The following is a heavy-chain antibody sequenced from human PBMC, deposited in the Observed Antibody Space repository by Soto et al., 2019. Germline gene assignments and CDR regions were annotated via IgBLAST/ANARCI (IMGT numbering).Heavy chain of an antibody. CDR2: IYYSGST. CDR3: ASEVTTREYYFDY. V-gene: IGHV4-30-4*01. J-gene: IGHJ4*02. D-gene: IGHD4-4*01. CDR1: GGSISSGDYY. Sequence: TLSLTCTVSGGSISSGDYYWSWIRQPPGKGLEWIGYIYYSGSTYYNPSLKSRVTISVDTSKNQFSLKLSSVTAADTAVYYCASEVTTREYYFDYWGQGTLVTVYS.